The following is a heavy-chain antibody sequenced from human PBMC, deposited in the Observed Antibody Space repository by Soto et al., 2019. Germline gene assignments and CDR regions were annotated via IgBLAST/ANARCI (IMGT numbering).Heavy chain of an antibody. Sequence: SETLSLTCTVSGGSISNLYWSWIRQPPGKGLEWIGYIYYSGSTNYNPSLKSRVTISVDTSKNQFSLKLSSVTAADTAVYYCARRYGVYFDYWGQGTQVTVSS. V-gene: IGHV4-59*08. CDR2: IYYSGST. CDR1: GGSISNLY. CDR3: ARRYGVYFDY. D-gene: IGHD4-17*01. J-gene: IGHJ4*02.